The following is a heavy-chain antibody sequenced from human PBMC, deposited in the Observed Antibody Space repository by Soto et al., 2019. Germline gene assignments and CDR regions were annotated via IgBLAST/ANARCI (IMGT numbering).Heavy chain of an antibody. Sequence: GGSLRLSCAASGFTFSSYGMHWVRQAPGKGLEWVAVISYDGSNKYYADSVKGRFTISRDNSKNTLYLQMSSLRAEDTAVYYCAKDTPPADYYDSSGYYPPLDYYYGMDVWGQETTVTVSS. CDR1: GFTFSSYG. J-gene: IGHJ6*02. D-gene: IGHD3-22*01. V-gene: IGHV3-30*18. CDR2: ISYDGSNK. CDR3: AKDTPPADYYDSSGYYPPLDYYYGMDV.